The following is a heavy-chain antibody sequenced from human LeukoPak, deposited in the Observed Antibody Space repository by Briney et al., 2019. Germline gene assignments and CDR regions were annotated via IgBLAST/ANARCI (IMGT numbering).Heavy chain of an antibody. D-gene: IGHD3-10*01. V-gene: IGHV3-53*01. CDR3: ATLYGSARGAFDS. CDR2: LYSGAGT. J-gene: IGHJ4*02. CDR1: GFTVSSNY. Sequence: GGSLRLSCAASGFTVSSNYMTWVRQAPGKGLEWVSVLYSGAGTYYADSVKGRFTISRDYSKNTLYLQMNSLRAEDTAVYYCATLYGSARGAFDSWGQGTLVTVSS.